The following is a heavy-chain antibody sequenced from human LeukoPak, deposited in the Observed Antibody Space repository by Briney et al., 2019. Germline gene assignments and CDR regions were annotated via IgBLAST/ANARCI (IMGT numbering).Heavy chain of an antibody. V-gene: IGHV3-30*02. CDR2: IRYDGSNK. CDR3: AKDPPVDIVATIERYYFDY. D-gene: IGHD5-12*01. Sequence: PGGSLRLPCAASGFTFSSYGMHWVRQAPGKGLEWVAFIRYDGSNKYYADSVKGRFTISRDNSKNTLYLQMNSLRAEDTAVYYCAKDPPVDIVATIERYYFDYWGQGTLVTVSS. CDR1: GFTFSSYG. J-gene: IGHJ4*02.